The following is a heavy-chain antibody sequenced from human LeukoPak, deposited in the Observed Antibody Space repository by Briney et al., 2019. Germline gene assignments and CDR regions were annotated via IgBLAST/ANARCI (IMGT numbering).Heavy chain of an antibody. J-gene: IGHJ6*03. Sequence: PSETLSLTCTVSGGSISSYYWSWIRQPPGKGLEWIGYIYYSGSTNYNPSLKSRVTISVDTSKNQFSLKLSSVTAADTAVYYCARRATAAWNYYYYMDVWGEGTTVTVSS. V-gene: IGHV4-59*12. CDR3: ARRATAAWNYYYYMDV. D-gene: IGHD6-13*01. CDR1: GGSISSYY. CDR2: IYYSGST.